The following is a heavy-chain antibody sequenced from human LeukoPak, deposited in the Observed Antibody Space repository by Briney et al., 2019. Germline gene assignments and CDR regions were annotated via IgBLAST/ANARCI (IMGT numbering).Heavy chain of an antibody. V-gene: IGHV3-23*01. D-gene: IGHD2-2*01. CDR2: ISGSGGST. CDR3: AKGPVVPAATYYFDY. Sequence: GGSLRLSCAASGFTFTSYAMTWIRQAPGKGLEWVSAISGSGGSTYYADSVKGRFTISRDNSKNTLYLQMSSLSAEDTAIYFCAKGPVVPAATYYFDYWGQGTLVTVSS. CDR1: GFTFTSYA. J-gene: IGHJ4*02.